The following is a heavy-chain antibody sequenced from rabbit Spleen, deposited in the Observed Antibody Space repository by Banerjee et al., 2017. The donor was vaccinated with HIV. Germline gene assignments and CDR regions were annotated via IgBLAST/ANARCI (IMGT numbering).Heavy chain of an antibody. V-gene: IGHV1S45*01. CDR2: INVATGKP. Sequence: QEQLVESGGGLVQPEGSLTLTCTASGFSFGDRDVMCWVRQAPGKGLEWIACINVATGKPVYATWAKGRFTISRTSSTTLTLRITSLTAADTATYFFARNYVNVFDPWGPGTLVTVS. CDR3: ARNYVNVFDP. D-gene: IGHD1-1*01. J-gene: IGHJ2*01. CDR1: GFSFGDRDV.